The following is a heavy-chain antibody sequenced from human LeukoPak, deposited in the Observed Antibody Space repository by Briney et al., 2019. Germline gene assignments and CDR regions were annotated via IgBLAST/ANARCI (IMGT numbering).Heavy chain of an antibody. J-gene: IGHJ1*01. Sequence: GGSLRLSCAASGFTFSSYAMSWVRQAPGKGLEWVSAISGSGGSTYYADSVKGRFTIPRDNSKNTLYLQMNSLRAEDTAVYYCAKTPWGDYPVSAEYFHHWGQGTLVTVSS. CDR3: AKTPWGDYPVSAEYFHH. V-gene: IGHV3-23*01. D-gene: IGHD3-16*01. CDR1: GFTFSSYA. CDR2: ISGSGGST.